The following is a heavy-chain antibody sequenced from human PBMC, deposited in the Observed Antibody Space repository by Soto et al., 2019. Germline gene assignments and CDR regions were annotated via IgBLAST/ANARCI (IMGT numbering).Heavy chain of an antibody. J-gene: IGHJ4*02. Sequence: SVKVSCKASGGTFSSYAISWVRQAPGQGLEWMGGIIPIFGTANYAQKFQGRVTITADESTSTAYMELSSLRSEDTAVYYCASQYCSGGSCYSGLSSWGQGTLVTVSS. D-gene: IGHD2-15*01. CDR2: IIPIFGTA. V-gene: IGHV1-69*13. CDR3: ASQYCSGGSCYSGLSS. CDR1: GGTFSSYA.